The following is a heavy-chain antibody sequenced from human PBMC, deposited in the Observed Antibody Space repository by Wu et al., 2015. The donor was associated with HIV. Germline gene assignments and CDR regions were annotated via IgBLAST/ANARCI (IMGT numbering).Heavy chain of an antibody. Sequence: QVQLVQSGAEVKKTGSSVKVSCKSSGGTFSSNVISWVRQAPGQGLEWMGGIIPSFQTADYAQKFQDRVTITADESTSTAYMELSSLRSEDTAIYYCAIVVVISGEDYWGQGTLVTVSS. J-gene: IGHJ4*02. CDR1: GGTFSSNV. CDR2: IIPSFQTA. V-gene: IGHV1-69*12. D-gene: IGHD3-22*01. CDR3: AIVVVISGEDY.